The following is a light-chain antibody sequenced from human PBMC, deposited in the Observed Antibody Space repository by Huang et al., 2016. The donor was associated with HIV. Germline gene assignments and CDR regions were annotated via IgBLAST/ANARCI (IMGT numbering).Light chain of an antibody. CDR3: QQCSNWPPT. Sequence: IVLTQSPATLSLSLGERATFSCRASQSVGSNLVWYQQKRGQAPRRLLYDASNRATCIPARLSGSGSGTDFALTISSLEPEDFAVYYCQQCSNWPPTFGGGTKVGIK. CDR1: QSVGSN. J-gene: IGKJ4*01. CDR2: DAS. V-gene: IGKV3-11*01.